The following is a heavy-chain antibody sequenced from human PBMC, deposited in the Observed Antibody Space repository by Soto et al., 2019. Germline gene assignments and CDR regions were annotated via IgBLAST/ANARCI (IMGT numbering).Heavy chain of an antibody. V-gene: IGHV4-31*03. J-gene: IGHJ3*02. CDR1: GGSISSGGYY. Sequence: PSETLSLTCTVSGGSISSGGYYWSWIRQHPGKGLEWIGYIYYSGSTYYNPSLKSRVTISVDTSKNQFSLKLSSVTAADTAVYYCATYQWRRDGLKDAFDICGQGTMVTVSS. CDR2: IYYSGST. CDR3: ATYQWRRDGLKDAFDI. D-gene: IGHD6-19*01.